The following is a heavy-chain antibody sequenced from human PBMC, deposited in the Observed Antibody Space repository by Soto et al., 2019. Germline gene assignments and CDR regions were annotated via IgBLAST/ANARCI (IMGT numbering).Heavy chain of an antibody. D-gene: IGHD3-22*01. J-gene: IGHJ4*02. Sequence: PSETLSLTCPVSGGSISSGGYYWGWIRQHPGKGLECIGYIYYSGSTYYNPSLKSRVTLSVDTSKNQFSLKLSSVTAADTAVYYCARGAYYYDSSGYLDYWGQGTLVTVS. V-gene: IGHV4-31*03. CDR1: GGSISSGGYY. CDR2: IYYSGST. CDR3: ARGAYYYDSSGYLDY.